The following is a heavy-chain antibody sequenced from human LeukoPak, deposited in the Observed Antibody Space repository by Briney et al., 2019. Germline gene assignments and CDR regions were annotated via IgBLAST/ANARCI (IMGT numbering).Heavy chain of an antibody. CDR3: ARGHPVVAATHWDY. J-gene: IGHJ4*02. Sequence: KPSETLSLTCAVYGGSFSGYYWSWIRQPPGKGLEWIGEINHSGSTNYNLSLKSRVTISVDTSKNQFSLKLSSVTAADTAVYYCARGHPVVAATHWDYWGQGTLVTVSS. V-gene: IGHV4-34*01. D-gene: IGHD2-15*01. CDR2: INHSGST. CDR1: GGSFSGYY.